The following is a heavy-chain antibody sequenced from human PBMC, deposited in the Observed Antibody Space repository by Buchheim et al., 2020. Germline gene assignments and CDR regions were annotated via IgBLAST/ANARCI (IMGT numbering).Heavy chain of an antibody. J-gene: IGHJ6*02. CDR1: GFTFSSYS. V-gene: IGHV3-21*01. D-gene: IGHD4-11*01. CDR2: ISSSSSYI. Sequence: EVQLVESGGGLVKPGGSLRLSCAASGFTFSSYSMNWVRQAPGKGLEWVSSISSSSSYIYYADSVKGRFTISRDNAKNSLYLQMNSLRAEDTAVYYCARDPSTVTYYYYYYYGMDVWRQGTT. CDR3: ARDPSTVTYYYYYYYGMDV.